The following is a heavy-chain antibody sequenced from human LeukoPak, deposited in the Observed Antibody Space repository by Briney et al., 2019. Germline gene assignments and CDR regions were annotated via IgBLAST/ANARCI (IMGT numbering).Heavy chain of an antibody. J-gene: IGHJ4*02. D-gene: IGHD3-22*01. CDR2: ISWNSGSI. CDR1: GFTFYDYA. CDR3: AKDISYDSSGFEYYFDY. V-gene: IGHV3-9*01. Sequence: GGSLRLSCAASGFTFYDYAMHWVRHAPGKGLEWVSGISWNSGSIGYADSVKGRFTISRDNAKNSLYLQMNSLRAEDTALYYCAKDISYDSSGFEYYFDYWGQGTLVTVSS.